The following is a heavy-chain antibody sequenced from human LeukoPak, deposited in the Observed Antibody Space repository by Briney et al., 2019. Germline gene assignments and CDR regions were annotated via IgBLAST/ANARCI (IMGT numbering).Heavy chain of an antibody. D-gene: IGHD2-15*01. V-gene: IGHV1-2*02. J-gene: IGHJ3*02. Sequence: ASVKVSCKASGYTFTGYYMHWVRQAPGQGLEWMGWINPNSGGTNYAQKFQGRVTMTRDTSISTAYMELSRLRSDDTAAYYCARVLQYCSGGSCSSGVVRAFDIWGQGTMVTVSS. CDR3: ARVLQYCSGGSCSSGVVRAFDI. CDR1: GYTFTGYY. CDR2: INPNSGGT.